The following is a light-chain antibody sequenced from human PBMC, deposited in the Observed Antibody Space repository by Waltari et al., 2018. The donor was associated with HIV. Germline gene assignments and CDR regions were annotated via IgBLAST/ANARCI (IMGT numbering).Light chain of an antibody. CDR1: QTVLYTHNNKNY. Sequence: DIVMPQSPDSHAVSLGERATINCMPSQTVLYTHNNKNYLAWYQQKPGQPPKLLIYGPSTRDSGVPDRFSGSGSGTEFTLTISSMQAADVAVYYCQQYYGNPLTFGGGTKVEIK. V-gene: IGKV4-1*01. CDR3: QQYYGNPLT. CDR2: GPS. J-gene: IGKJ4*02.